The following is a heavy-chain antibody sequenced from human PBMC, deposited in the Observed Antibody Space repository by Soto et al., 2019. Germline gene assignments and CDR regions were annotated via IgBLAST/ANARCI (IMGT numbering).Heavy chain of an antibody. J-gene: IGHJ6*02. V-gene: IGHV1-69*13. CDR2: IIPIFGTA. D-gene: IGHD3-3*01. CDR1: GGIFSSYA. Sequence: GASVKVSCKAFGGIFSSYAISWVRQAPGQGLEWMGGIIPIFGTANYAQKFQGRVTITADESTSTAYMELSSLRSEDTAVYYCARFSGPVELRFLDWLNLNVWG. CDR3: ARFSGPVELRFLDWLNLNV.